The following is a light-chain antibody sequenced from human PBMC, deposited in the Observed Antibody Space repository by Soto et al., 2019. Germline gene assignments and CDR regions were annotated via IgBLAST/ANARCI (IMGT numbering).Light chain of an antibody. CDR1: QSIGDS. Sequence: GDRVTITCRASQSIGDSLACYQQKPRKAPYLLISDVASLERGVPSRISGSGSGTEFTLTISSMQPDDFATYYCQQSYSTPTITFGQGTRLEIK. CDR3: QQSYSTPTIT. J-gene: IGKJ5*01. CDR2: DVA. V-gene: IGKV1-5*01.